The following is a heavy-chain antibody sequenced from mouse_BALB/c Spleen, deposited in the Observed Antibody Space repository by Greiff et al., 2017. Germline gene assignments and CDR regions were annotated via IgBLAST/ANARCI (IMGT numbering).Heavy chain of an antibody. D-gene: IGHD2-1*01. J-gene: IGHJ4*01. CDR2: ISYSGST. CDR1: GDSITSGY. V-gene: IGHV3-8*02. CDR3: ARDGPSNGNYGAMDY. Sequence: DVKLQESGSSLVKPSQTLSLTCSVTGDSITSGYWNWIRKFPGNKLEYMGYISYSGSTYYNPSLKSRISITRDTSKNQYYLQLNSVTTEDTATYYCARDGPSNGNYGAMDYWGQGTSVTVSS.